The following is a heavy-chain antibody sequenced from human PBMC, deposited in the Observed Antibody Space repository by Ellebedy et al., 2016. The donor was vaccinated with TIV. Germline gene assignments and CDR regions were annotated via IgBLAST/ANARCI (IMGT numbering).Heavy chain of an antibody. Sequence: ASVKVSCKASGYKFTSYGISWVRQAPGQGLEWMGWISAFNGDTNYAQKFQGRVTMTTDTFTSTAYMELRNLTSDDTAVYYCVRGFYERFDPWGQGTLVTVSS. CDR2: ISAFNGDT. V-gene: IGHV1-18*04. D-gene: IGHD2/OR15-2a*01. J-gene: IGHJ5*02. CDR3: VRGFYERFDP. CDR1: GYKFTSYG.